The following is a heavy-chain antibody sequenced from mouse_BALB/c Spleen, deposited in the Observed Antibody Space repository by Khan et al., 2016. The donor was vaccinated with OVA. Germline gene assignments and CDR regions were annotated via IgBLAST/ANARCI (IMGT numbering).Heavy chain of an antibody. CDR3: ARQPYYHYNIMDY. J-gene: IGHJ4*01. CDR1: GFSLTTYG. Sequence: QVQLKESGPGLAAPSQSLSITCTISGFSLTTYGVHWVRQPPGKGLEWLVVIWSDGTTNYNSALKSRLTLTKDNSQSQVFLKMNSLQTDDTAIYFCARQPYYHYNIMDYWGQGTSVTVSS. D-gene: IGHD2-10*01. V-gene: IGHV2-6-1*01. CDR2: IWSDGTT.